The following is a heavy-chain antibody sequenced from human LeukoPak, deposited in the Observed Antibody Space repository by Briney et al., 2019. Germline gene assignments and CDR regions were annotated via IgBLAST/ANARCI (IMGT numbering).Heavy chain of an antibody. CDR3: ARVPPPPYCSSTSCYRPYYYYYMDV. J-gene: IGHJ6*03. D-gene: IGHD2-2*01. V-gene: IGHV3-33*01. CDR1: GFIFSSYG. CDR2: IWYDGSNK. Sequence: GGSLRLSCAASGFIFSSYGMHWVRQAPGKGLEWVAVIWYDGSNKYDADSVKGRFTISRDNSKNTLYLQMNSLRAEDTAVYYCARVPPPPYCSSTSCYRPYYYYYMDVWGKGTTVTVSS.